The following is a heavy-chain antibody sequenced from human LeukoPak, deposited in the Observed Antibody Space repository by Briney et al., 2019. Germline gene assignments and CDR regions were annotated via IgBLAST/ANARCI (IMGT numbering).Heavy chain of an antibody. V-gene: IGHV3-21*01. CDR3: ARVPPTTYSSGWSGDY. D-gene: IGHD6-19*01. Sequence: GGSLRLSCAASGFTFSSYSMNWVRQAPGKGLEWVSAISGDSRYIYYADSVKGRFTISRDNSKNTLYLQMNSLRAEDTAVYYCARVPPTTYSSGWSGDYWGQGTLVTVSS. CDR2: ISGDSRYI. CDR1: GFTFSSYS. J-gene: IGHJ4*02.